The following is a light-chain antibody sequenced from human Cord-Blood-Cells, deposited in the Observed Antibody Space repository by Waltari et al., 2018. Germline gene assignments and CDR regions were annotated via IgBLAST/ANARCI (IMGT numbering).Light chain of an antibody. CDR3: SSYAGSNNLV. Sequence: QSALTQPPSASGSPGQPVTISCTGTSSDVGGYYHVSWDQQHPGKAPKLMIYEVSKRPAGVPDRFSGSKSGNTAVLTVSGLHAEDEADYYCSSYAGSNNLVFGGGTKLTVL. CDR1: SSDVGGYYH. J-gene: IGLJ2*01. CDR2: EVS. V-gene: IGLV2-8*01.